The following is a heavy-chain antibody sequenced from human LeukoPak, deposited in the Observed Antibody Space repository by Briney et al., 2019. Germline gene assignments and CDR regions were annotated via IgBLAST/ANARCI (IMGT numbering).Heavy chain of an antibody. CDR2: ISAYNGNT. D-gene: IGHD4-17*01. CDR1: GGTFSSYA. V-gene: IGHV1-18*01. CDR3: ARVPTVTTLNWFDP. J-gene: IGHJ5*02. Sequence: ASVKVSCKASGGTFSSYAISWVRQAPGQGLEWMGWISAYNGNTNYAQKLQGRVTMTTDTSTSTAYMELRSLRSDDTAVYYCARVPTVTTLNWFDPWGQGTLVTVSS.